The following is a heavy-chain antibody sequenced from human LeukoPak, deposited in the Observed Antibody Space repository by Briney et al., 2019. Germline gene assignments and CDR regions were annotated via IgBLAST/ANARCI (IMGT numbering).Heavy chain of an antibody. Sequence: GGSLRLSCAASGFTFDDYAMQWVRQAPGKGLEWVSGISWNSGSIGYADSVKGRFTISRDNAKNSLYLQMNSLRAEDTALYYCAKAEAVAGITDAFDIWGQGTMVTVSS. J-gene: IGHJ3*02. CDR2: ISWNSGSI. CDR3: AKAEAVAGITDAFDI. CDR1: GFTFDDYA. V-gene: IGHV3-9*01. D-gene: IGHD6-19*01.